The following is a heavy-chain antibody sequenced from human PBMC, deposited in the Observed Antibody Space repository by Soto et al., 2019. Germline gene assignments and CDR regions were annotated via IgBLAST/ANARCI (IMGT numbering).Heavy chain of an antibody. CDR1: GYTFTDYA. J-gene: IGHJ4*02. D-gene: IGHD5-18*01. CDR3: ARDTGYTFGSLNY. CDR2: MNAGVGNT. V-gene: IGHV1-3*01. Sequence: HVELVQSGADVKKPGASVTISCKASGYTFTDYALHWVRQAPGQRLEWMGWMNAGVGNTLYSQKFQVRITITRDTSASTGYMELNSLKSEDTAIYYCARDTGYTFGSLNYWGPGTLVTGSS.